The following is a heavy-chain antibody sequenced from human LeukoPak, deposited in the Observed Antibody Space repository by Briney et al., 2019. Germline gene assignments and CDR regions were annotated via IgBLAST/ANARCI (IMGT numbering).Heavy chain of an antibody. J-gene: IGHJ4*02. CDR3: ARHWVVTPDY. Sequence: SETLSLTCIVSGGSISNSSYYWGWIRQPPGKGLEWIGSIYYSGSAYYNPSLKSRVTISVDTSKNQFSLKLTSVTAADTAVYYCARHWVVTPDYWGQGTLVTVSS. CDR1: GGSISNSSYY. V-gene: IGHV4-39*01. D-gene: IGHD4-23*01. CDR2: IYYSGSA.